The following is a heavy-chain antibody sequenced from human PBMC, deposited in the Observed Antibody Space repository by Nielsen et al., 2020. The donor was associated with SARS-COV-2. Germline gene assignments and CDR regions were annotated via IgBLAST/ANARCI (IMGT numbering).Heavy chain of an antibody. CDR3: ARAAYSGSYVWFDP. CDR1: GGSISSYY. Sequence: SETLSLTCTVSGGSISSYYWSWIRQPPGKGLEWIGYIYYSGSTNYNPSLKSRVTISVDTSKNQFSLKLSSVTAADTAVYYCARAAYSGSYVWFDPWGQGTLVTASS. J-gene: IGHJ5*02. D-gene: IGHD1-26*01. CDR2: IYYSGST. V-gene: IGHV4-59*13.